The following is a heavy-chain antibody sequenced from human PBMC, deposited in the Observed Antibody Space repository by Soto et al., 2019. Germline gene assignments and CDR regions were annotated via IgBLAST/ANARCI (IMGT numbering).Heavy chain of an antibody. Sequence: EVQLVESGGGLIQPGGALRLSCAASGFTVSSNYMSWVRQAPGKGLEWVSVIYSGGSTYYADSVKGRFTISRDNSKNTLYLQMNSLIAEDTAVYYCARPYYYDSSGYYGDYWGQGTLVTVSS. CDR3: ARPYYYDSSGYYGDY. CDR1: GFTVSSNY. J-gene: IGHJ4*02. D-gene: IGHD3-22*01. CDR2: IYSGGST. V-gene: IGHV3-53*01.